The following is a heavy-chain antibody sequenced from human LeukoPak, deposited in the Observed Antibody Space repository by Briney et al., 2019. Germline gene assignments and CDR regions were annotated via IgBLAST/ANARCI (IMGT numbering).Heavy chain of an antibody. Sequence: PGGSLRLSCAASGFTFSSYAMHWVRQAPGKGLEWVAVISYDGSNKYYADSVKGRFTISRDNSKNTLYLQMNSLRAEDTAVYYCARDRLFYCSGGSCPHAFDIWGQGTMVTVSS. CDR2: ISYDGSNK. CDR3: ARDRLFYCSGGSCPHAFDI. D-gene: IGHD2-15*01. V-gene: IGHV3-30-3*01. J-gene: IGHJ3*02. CDR1: GFTFSSYA.